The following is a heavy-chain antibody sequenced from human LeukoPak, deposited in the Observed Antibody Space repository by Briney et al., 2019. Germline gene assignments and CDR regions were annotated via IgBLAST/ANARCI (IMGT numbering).Heavy chain of an antibody. CDR2: ISSSGTTM. CDR1: GFTLSIYS. CDR3: ARDGYSSRWYFDY. V-gene: IGHV3-48*01. J-gene: IGHJ4*02. Sequence: GGSLRLSCAASGFTLSIYSMNWVRQAPGKGLEWLSFISSSGTTMYYADSVKGRFTISRDNAKNSLFLQMSSLKAEDTAVYYCARDGYSSRWYFDYWGQGTLVTVSS. D-gene: IGHD6-13*01.